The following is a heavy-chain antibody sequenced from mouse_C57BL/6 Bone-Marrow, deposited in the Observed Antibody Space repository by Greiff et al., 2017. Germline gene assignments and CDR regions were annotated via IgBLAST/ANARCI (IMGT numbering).Heavy chain of an antibody. CDR3: ARSQLTVTDYFDY. Sequence: QVQLQQPGAELVKPGASVKLSCKASGYTFTSYWMHWVKQRPGQGLEWIGMIHPNSGSTNYNEKFKSKATLTVDKSSSTAYMQLSSLTSEDSAVYYCARSQLTVTDYFDYWGQGTTLTVSS. CDR2: IHPNSGST. J-gene: IGHJ2*01. CDR1: GYTFTSYW. D-gene: IGHD4-1*01. V-gene: IGHV1-64*01.